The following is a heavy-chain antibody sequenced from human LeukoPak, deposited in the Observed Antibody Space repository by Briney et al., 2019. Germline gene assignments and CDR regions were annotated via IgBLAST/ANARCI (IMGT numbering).Heavy chain of an antibody. D-gene: IGHD4-17*01. CDR3: ARLSVTVTSPGFDY. V-gene: IGHV4-59*08. Sequence: PSETLSLTCTVSGGSISSYYWSWIRQPPGKGLEWIGYFYYSGSTNYNPSLKSRVTISVDTSKNQFSLKLSSVTAADTAVYYCARLSVTVTSPGFDYWGQGTLVTVSS. CDR2: FYYSGST. J-gene: IGHJ4*02. CDR1: GGSISSYY.